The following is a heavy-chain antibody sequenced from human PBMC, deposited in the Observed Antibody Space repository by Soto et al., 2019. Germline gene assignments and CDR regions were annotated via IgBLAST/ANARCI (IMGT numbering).Heavy chain of an antibody. V-gene: IGHV4-34*01. CDR1: GGSFSGYY. D-gene: IGHD6-19*01. CDR2: INHSGST. J-gene: IGHJ4*02. Sequence: SETLSLTCAVYGGSFSGYYWSWIRQPPGKGLEWIGEINHSGSTNYNPSLKSRVTISVDTSKNQFSLKLSSVTAADTAVYYCASRTFSSGWYFDYWGQGTLVTVSS. CDR3: ASRTFSSGWYFDY.